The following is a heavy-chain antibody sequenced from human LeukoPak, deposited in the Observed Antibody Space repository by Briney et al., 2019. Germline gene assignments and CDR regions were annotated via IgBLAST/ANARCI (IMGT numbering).Heavy chain of an antibody. J-gene: IGHJ4*02. CDR3: TRGQSYCGADCYSD. CDR1: GFSVSNYY. CDR2: MYTGGGR. D-gene: IGHD2-21*02. V-gene: IGHV3-66*01. Sequence: GGSLRLSCAASGFSVSNYYMSWVRQPPGKGLERVSVMYTGGGRYYGDSVKGRFTISRDNSKNTVFLQMNSLRVEDTALYYCTRGQSYCGADCYSDWGQGTLVTVSS.